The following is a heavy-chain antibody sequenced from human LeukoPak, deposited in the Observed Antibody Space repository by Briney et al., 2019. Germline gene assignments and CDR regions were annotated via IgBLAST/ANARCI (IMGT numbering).Heavy chain of an antibody. V-gene: IGHV4-4*02. CDR3: ARSRRGCSGGNCYSLTGDFDY. D-gene: IGHD2-15*01. J-gene: IGHJ4*02. CDR1: GGSISSSNW. CDR2: IYHSGST. Sequence: SETLSLTCAVSGGSISSSNWWSWVRQSPGRGLEWIGDIYHSGSTNYSPCLKSRVTISVDKSKNQFSLKLSSVTAADTAVYYCARSRRGCSGGNCYSLTGDFDYWGQGTLVTVSS.